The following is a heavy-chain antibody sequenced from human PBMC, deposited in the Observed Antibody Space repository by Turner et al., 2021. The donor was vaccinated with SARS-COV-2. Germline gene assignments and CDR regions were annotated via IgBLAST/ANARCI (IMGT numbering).Heavy chain of an antibody. CDR2: SSRTGHIT. CDR1: ASTPGDYG. CDR3: VQDVWHENGDLFDY. V-gene: IGHV3-23*01. Sequence: EVQLLDSGGGLVQPGWSLRHSCEVSASTPGDYGTSWVRQSPGKGLDWVSVSSRTGHITHYADSVKGRFTISRDSVLSLQMNSRRGEDTAIYYCVQDVWHENGDLFDYWGQGTLVTVSS. D-gene: IGHD4-17*01. J-gene: IGHJ4*02.